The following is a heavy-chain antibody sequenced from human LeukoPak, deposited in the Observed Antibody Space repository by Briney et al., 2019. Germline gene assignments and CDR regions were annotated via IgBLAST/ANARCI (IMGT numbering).Heavy chain of an antibody. CDR2: INTNTGNP. CDR3: ARVGASVRDYYYYYGMDV. V-gene: IGHV7-4-1*02. Sequence: ASVKVSCKASGYTFTSYAMNWVRLAPGQGLEWMGWINTNTGNPTYAQGFTGRFVFSLDTSVSTAYLQISSLKAEDTAVYYCARVGASVRDYYYYYGMDVWGQGTTVTVSS. CDR1: GYTFTSYA. D-gene: IGHD5-24*01. J-gene: IGHJ6*02.